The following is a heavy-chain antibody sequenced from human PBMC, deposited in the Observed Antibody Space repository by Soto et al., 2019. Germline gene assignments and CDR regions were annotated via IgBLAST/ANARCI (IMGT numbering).Heavy chain of an antibody. CDR3: ARDRTAAAGIRESDY. CDR2: IWYDGSNK. CDR1: GFTFSSYG. D-gene: IGHD6-13*01. V-gene: IGHV3-33*01. J-gene: IGHJ4*02. Sequence: GGSLRLSCAASGFTFSSYGMQWVRQAPGKGLEWVAVIWYDGSNKYYADSVKGRFTISRDNSKNTLYLQMNSLRAEDTAVYYCARDRTAAAGIRESDYWGQGTLVTVSS.